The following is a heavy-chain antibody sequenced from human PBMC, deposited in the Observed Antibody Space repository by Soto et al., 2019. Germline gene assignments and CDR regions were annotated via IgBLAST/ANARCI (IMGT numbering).Heavy chain of an antibody. CDR2: VYYDGRT. D-gene: IGHD1-1*01. CDR3: ARVERGTATTVVDAFDI. Sequence: SETLSLTCTVSGGSINTFYWSWIRQPPGKGLEWIGYVYYDGRTTYNPSLKSRVTISVDTSKTQFSLKMSSVTAADTALYYCARVERGTATTVVDAFDIWGPGTMVTVSS. CDR1: GGSINTFY. V-gene: IGHV4-59*12. J-gene: IGHJ3*02.